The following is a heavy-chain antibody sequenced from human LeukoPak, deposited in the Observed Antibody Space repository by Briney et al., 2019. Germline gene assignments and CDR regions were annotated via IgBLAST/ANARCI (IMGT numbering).Heavy chain of an antibody. CDR1: GFTFRNFA. J-gene: IGHJ4*02. V-gene: IGHV3-23*01. D-gene: IGHD2-8*01. CDR3: AKDGQSFNSMYDYFDS. CDR2: ICGGDT. Sequence: PGGSLRLSCSASGFTFRNFAISWVRQAPGKGLEWVSSICGGDTHYAYSVKGRFTISRDDSRSTVDLQMSSLRAEDTAVYYCAKDGQSFNSMYDYFDSWGQGTPVTVSS.